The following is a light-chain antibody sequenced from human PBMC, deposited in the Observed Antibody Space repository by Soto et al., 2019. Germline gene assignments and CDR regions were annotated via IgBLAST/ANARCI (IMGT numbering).Light chain of an antibody. J-gene: IGKJ1*01. CDR1: QSISSW. CDR2: KAS. CDR3: QHYNTYPWT. Sequence: DIQMTQSPSTLSASVGDRVTITCLASQSISSWVAWYQQKPGKGPKLLIYKASHLESGVPSRFSGSGSGTEFTLTISSLQPGDFATYHCQHYNTYPWTFGHGTKVDIK. V-gene: IGKV1-5*03.